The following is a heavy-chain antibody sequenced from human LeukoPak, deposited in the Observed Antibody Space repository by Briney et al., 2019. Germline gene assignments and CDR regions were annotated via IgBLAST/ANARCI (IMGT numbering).Heavy chain of an antibody. CDR3: AKKIVVVIAAQGFDV. V-gene: IGHV3-23*01. J-gene: IGHJ3*01. D-gene: IGHD2-21*01. CDR2: ISDNGSRT. Sequence: GGSLRLSCAASGFTFSSYAMIWVRQAPGKGLEWVSGISDNGSRTFYADAVKGRFTISRDNSKNTLHLQMNSLRVKDTAIYYCAKKIVVVIAAQGFDVWGQGTMVTVSS. CDR1: GFTFSSYA.